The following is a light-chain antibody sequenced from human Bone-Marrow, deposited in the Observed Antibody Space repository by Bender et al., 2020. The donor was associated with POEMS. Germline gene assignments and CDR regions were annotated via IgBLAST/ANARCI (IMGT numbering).Light chain of an antibody. CDR1: SSNIGNHG. Sequence: QSVVTQPPSLSEAPRQRVTISCSGSSSNIGNHGVNWYHQLPGEAPKLLIYYDDLLTPGVSDRFSASKSGTSACLAISELQSEDEALDYCSAWDDSLSGWVFGGGTKLTVL. CDR3: SAWDDSLSGWV. CDR2: YDD. J-gene: IGLJ3*02. V-gene: IGLV1-36*01.